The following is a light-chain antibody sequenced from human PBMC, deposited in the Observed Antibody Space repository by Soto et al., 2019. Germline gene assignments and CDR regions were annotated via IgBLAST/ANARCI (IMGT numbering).Light chain of an antibody. CDR3: CEYAGRSTYV. CDR2: EVS. CDR1: SSDVGSYNL. Sequence: QSALTQPASVSGSPGQSITISCTGTSSDVGSYNLVSWYQQHPGKAPKLMIYEVSKRPSGVSNRFSGSKSGNTASLTISGLQVEDEADYDSCEYAGRSTYVSGTMTEVTDL. V-gene: IGLV2-23*02. J-gene: IGLJ1*01.